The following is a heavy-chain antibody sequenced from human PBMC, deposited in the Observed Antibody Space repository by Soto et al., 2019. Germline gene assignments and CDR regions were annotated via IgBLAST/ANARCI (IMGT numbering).Heavy chain of an antibody. CDR1: GYTFIGNN. Sequence: ASVKVSCKASGYTFIGNNIHWVRQAPGQGLEWMGWVNPNSGGTKYAQKFQGRVTMTRDTSISTAYMELSRLISDDTAVYFCAKGTGSSWFDYWGQGTLVTVSS. V-gene: IGHV1-2*02. CDR2: VNPNSGGT. J-gene: IGHJ4*02. D-gene: IGHD6-13*01. CDR3: AKGTGSSWFDY.